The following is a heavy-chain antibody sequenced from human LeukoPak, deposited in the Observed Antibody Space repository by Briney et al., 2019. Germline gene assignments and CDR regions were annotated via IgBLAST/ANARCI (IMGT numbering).Heavy chain of an antibody. Sequence: ASVKVSCKASGYTFTSYAMNWVRQAPGQGLEWMGWINTNTGNPTYARGFTGRFVFSLDTSVSTAYLQISSLKAEDTAVYYCARGGYSGYDYSFDYWGQGTLVTVSS. V-gene: IGHV7-4-1*02. D-gene: IGHD5-12*01. J-gene: IGHJ4*02. CDR3: ARGGYSGYDYSFDY. CDR1: GYTFTSYA. CDR2: INTNTGNP.